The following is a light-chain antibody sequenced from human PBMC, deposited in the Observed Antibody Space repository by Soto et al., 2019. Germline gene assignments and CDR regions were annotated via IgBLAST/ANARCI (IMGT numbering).Light chain of an antibody. V-gene: IGKV1-39*01. CDR3: QQSFSHLWT. CDR2: AAS. J-gene: IGKJ1*01. CDR1: QSISNY. Sequence: DIQMTQSPSSLSASVGDRVTITCRASQSISNYVNWYQQKPGKAPKLLIYAASSMQSGVPSRFSGSGSETDFTLTISSLQPDDSATYYCQQSFSHLWTFGQGTKVEV.